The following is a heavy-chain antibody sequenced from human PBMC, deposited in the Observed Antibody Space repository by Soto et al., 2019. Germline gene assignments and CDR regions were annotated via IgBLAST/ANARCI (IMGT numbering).Heavy chain of an antibody. CDR2: VFYSGAT. Sequence: SETLSLTCNVSGGPIKTVDYYWNWILQPPGKGLEWIGYVFYSGATNYSPSLKSRAAISMDTSKNQFSLSLTSVTAADTAVYYCARAGFSYGHLLFWGQGIRVTVSS. D-gene: IGHD3-10*01. CDR3: ARAGFSYGHLLF. V-gene: IGHV4-30-4*01. J-gene: IGHJ4*02. CDR1: GGPIKTVDYY.